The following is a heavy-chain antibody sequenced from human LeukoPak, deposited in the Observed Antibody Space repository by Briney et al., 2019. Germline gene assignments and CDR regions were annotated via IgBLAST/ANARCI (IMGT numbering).Heavy chain of an antibody. Sequence: PSETLSLTCTVSGGSISNYYWSWIRQPAGKGLEWIGRINTSGSTDYNPSLKSRVTMSVHTSKNQFSLNLRSLTAADTAVYYCARGRGTSLVTRFDYWGQGTLVTVSS. J-gene: IGHJ4*02. D-gene: IGHD1/OR15-1a*01. CDR2: INTSGST. CDR3: ARGRGTSLVTRFDY. V-gene: IGHV4-4*07. CDR1: GGSISNYY.